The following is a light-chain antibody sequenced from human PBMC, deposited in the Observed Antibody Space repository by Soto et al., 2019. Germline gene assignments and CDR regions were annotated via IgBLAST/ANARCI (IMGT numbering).Light chain of an antibody. Sequence: DIQMTQSPSSLSASVGDRVTITCRASQSISSYLNWYQQKPGKAPNLLIYAASSLQSGGPSRFSGSGSGTDVTRTISSLQPEDFATYYCQQSYSTPITFGQGTRLEIK. CDR3: QQSYSTPIT. CDR1: QSISSY. V-gene: IGKV1-39*01. J-gene: IGKJ5*01. CDR2: AAS.